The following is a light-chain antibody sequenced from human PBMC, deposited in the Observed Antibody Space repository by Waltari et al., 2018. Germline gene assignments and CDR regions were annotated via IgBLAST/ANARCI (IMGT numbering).Light chain of an antibody. Sequence: EIVLTQSPATLSLSPGERATLSCSASQSVSSYLAWYQQKTGQAPRILICDASNMATGIPARFSGSGSGTDFTLTISSLEPEDFAVYYCQQRSNWPPLTFGGGTKVEIK. CDR2: DAS. CDR3: QQRSNWPPLT. V-gene: IGKV3-11*01. J-gene: IGKJ4*01. CDR1: QSVSSY.